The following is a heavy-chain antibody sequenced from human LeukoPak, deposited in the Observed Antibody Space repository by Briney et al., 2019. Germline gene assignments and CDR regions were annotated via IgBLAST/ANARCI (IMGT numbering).Heavy chain of an antibody. CDR2: VHSSRGS. V-gene: IGHV4-4*07. CDR1: GGSISNYY. J-gene: IGHJ4*02. Sequence: PSETLSLTCTVSGGSISNYYWSWIRQPAGKGLEWIGRVHSSRGSNYNPSLTSRVTMSVDTSKNQVSLKLIAVTAADSAVYYCARENWNYGEDFWGQGALVTVSS. CDR3: ARENWNYGEDF. D-gene: IGHD1-7*01.